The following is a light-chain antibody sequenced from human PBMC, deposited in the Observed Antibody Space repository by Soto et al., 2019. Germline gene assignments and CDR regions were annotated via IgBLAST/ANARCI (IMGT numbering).Light chain of an antibody. CDR3: LQRSSYPLT. J-gene: IGKJ4*01. Sequence: DLQMTQSTSYLSASVGDRDTITCQASQDIRNYVNWYQWKPGRAPKRLIHSISNLQSGVPSRFSGSGSETEFTLTISSLQPEDFATYYCLQRSSYPLTFGGGTMVDIK. CDR1: QDIRNY. V-gene: IGKV1-17*01. CDR2: SIS.